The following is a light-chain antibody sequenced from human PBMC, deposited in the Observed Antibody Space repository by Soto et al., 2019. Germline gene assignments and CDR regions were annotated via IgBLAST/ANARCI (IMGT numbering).Light chain of an antibody. CDR1: SSNIGAGYD. Sequence: QSVLTQPPSVSGAPGQRVTISCTGSSSNIGAGYDVHWYQQLPGTGPKLLINGNNNRPSGVPDRFSGSKSGTSASLAITWLQAEDEADYYCQSYDSSLSGYVFGTGTKVTVL. V-gene: IGLV1-40*01. CDR2: GNN. CDR3: QSYDSSLSGYV. J-gene: IGLJ1*01.